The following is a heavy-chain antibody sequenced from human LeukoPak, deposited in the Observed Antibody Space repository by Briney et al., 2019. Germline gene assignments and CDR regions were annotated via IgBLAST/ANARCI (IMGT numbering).Heavy chain of an antibody. V-gene: IGHV4-4*09. Sequence: PSETLSLTCTVSGVSFSSFQWSWIRQSPVKGLEWIGNIHMTGRTDYNPSLKSRVTISVDTSKSQFPLLVTSVSAADTAIYFCATSYDAKAAPFDLLGQGILVTVSS. CDR2: IHMTGRT. CDR1: GVSFSSFQ. J-gene: IGHJ4*02. D-gene: IGHD2-8*01. CDR3: ATSYDAKAAPFDL.